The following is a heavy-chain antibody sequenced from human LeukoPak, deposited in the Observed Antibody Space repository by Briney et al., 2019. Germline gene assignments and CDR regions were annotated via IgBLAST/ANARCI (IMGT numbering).Heavy chain of an antibody. Sequence: PSETLSLTCTISNGSIRGYYWSWIRQPPGKGLEWIGYIYYSGAARYNPSLKSRVTISVDTSRNQFSLKLSSVTAADTAVYYCARAHGFYYYYYMDVWGKGTTVTVSS. V-gene: IGHV4-59*12. CDR3: ARAHGFYYYYYMDV. CDR1: NGSIRGYY. CDR2: IYYSGAA. J-gene: IGHJ6*03.